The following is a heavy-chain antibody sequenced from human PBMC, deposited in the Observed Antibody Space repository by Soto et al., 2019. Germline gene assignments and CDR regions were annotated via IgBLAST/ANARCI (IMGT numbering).Heavy chain of an antibody. J-gene: IGHJ4*02. CDR3: ASLQVPGNFDY. V-gene: IGHV4-39*01. Sequence: QLXXQESGPGLVKPSETLSLTCTVSGGSISSRNYYWAWVRQPPGKGLEWIGNINYSGDTYYRPSLRSRLTISVDTSKKQFSLKLSSLTAADTAMYYCASLQVPGNFDYWGQGNLVTVSS. CDR2: INYSGDT. CDR1: GGSISSRNYY. D-gene: IGHD6-13*01.